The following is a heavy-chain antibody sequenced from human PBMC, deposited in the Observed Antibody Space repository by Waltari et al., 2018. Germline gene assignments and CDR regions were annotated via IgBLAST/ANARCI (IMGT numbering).Heavy chain of an antibody. J-gene: IGHJ4*01. CDR3: ARYGEVPPNYFFDY. V-gene: IGHV4-34*01. CDR1: GESCLGYF. D-gene: IGHD2-21*01. Sequence: HVQLHQWGAGQLKPSEPLSLTCAVSGESCLGYFWSWIRQSPGRGLEWLGAIHHGGSTNYNPALASRVSLSVDTTKKQFSLRLTSVTAADAAVYYCARYGEVPPNYFFDYWGRGTLVTVSS. CDR2: IHHGGST.